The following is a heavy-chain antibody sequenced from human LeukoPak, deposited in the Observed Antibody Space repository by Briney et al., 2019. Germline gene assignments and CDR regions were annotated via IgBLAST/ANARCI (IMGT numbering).Heavy chain of an antibody. CDR2: ISAYNGNT. J-gene: IGHJ3*02. CDR1: GYTFTSYG. D-gene: IGHD4-23*01. CDR3: ATGGGNVPEAFDI. Sequence: PGASVKVSCKASGYTFTSYGISWVRQAPGQGLEWMGWISAYNGNTNYAQKLQGRVTMTTDTATSTAYLELRRVKSGDTAVYYCATGGGNVPEAFDIWGQGTMVTVSS. V-gene: IGHV1-18*01.